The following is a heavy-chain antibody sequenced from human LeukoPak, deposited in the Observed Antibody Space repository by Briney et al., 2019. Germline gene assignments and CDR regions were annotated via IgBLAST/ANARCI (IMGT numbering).Heavy chain of an antibody. CDR1: GFTFSSYA. CDR2: ISGSGGST. D-gene: IGHD6-19*01. Sequence: GGSLRLSCAASGFTFSSYAMSWVRQAPGKGLEWVSAISGSGGSTYYADSVKGRFTISRDNAQNSLFLQLNSLRAEDTAVYYCARDPYSSGWYKDAFDIWAKGQWLPSLQ. J-gene: IGHJ3*02. V-gene: IGHV3-23*01. CDR3: ARDPYSSGWYKDAFDI.